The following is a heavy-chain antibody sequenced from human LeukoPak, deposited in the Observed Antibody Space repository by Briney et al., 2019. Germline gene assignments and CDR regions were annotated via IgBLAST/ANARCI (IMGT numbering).Heavy chain of an antibody. J-gene: IGHJ4*02. V-gene: IGHV3-21*01. CDR2: ISSSSSYI. CDR3: AGDKAGSGIRDY. Sequence: GGSLRLSCAASGFTFSSYSMNWVRQAPGKGLEWVSSISSSSSYIYYADSVKGRFTISRDNAKNSLYLQMNSLRAEDTAVYYCAGDKAGSGIRDYWGQGTLVTVSS. D-gene: IGHD3-10*01. CDR1: GFTFSSYS.